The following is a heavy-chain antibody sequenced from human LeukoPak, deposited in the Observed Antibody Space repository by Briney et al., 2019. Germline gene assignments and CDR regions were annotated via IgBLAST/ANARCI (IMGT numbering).Heavy chain of an antibody. J-gene: IGHJ4*02. D-gene: IGHD5-12*01. V-gene: IGHV1-24*01. CDR2: FDPEDGET. CDR3: ATLGRLTDYFDY. Sequence: ASVKVSCKVSGYTLTELSMHWVRQAPGKGLEWMGGFDPEDGETIYAQKFQGRVTMTEDTSTDTAYMELSSLRSEDTAVYYCATLGRLTDYFDYWGQGTLSPSPQ. CDR1: GYTLTELS.